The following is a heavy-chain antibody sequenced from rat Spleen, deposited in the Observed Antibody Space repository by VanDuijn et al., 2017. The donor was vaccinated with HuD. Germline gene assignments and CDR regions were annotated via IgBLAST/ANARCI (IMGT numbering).Heavy chain of an antibody. D-gene: IGHD1-12*01. CDR3: AISISYVMDA. CDR1: GFTFSNYD. Sequence: EVQLVESGGGLVQPGRSMKLSCAASGFTFSNYDMAWVRQAPTKGLEWVASISYDGSSTYYGDSVKGRFTISRDNAKSTLYLQMNSLRSEDTATYYCAISISYVMDAWGQGASVTVSS. J-gene: IGHJ4*01. V-gene: IGHV5-22*01. CDR2: ISYDGSST.